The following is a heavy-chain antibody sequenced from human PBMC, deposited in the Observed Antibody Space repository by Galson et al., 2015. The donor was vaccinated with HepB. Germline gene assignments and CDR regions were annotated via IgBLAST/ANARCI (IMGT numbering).Heavy chain of an antibody. CDR1: GFTFSSYA. D-gene: IGHD6-13*01. J-gene: IGHJ3*01. Sequence: SLRLSCAASGFTFSSYAMSWVRQAPGKGLEWVSTISGSGGSTYFADSVKGRCTISRDNSKNTLYLQMNSLRAEDTTVYYCARLYTNTWFDVFDVWGQGTMVTVSS. V-gene: IGHV3-23*01. CDR2: ISGSGGST. CDR3: ARLYTNTWFDVFDV.